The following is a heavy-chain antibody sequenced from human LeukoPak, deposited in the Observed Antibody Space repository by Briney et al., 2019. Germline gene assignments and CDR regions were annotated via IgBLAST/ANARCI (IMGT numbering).Heavy chain of an antibody. V-gene: IGHV3-23*01. Sequence: QTGGSLRLSCSASGFTFSSYAMSWVRQAPGKGLEWVSAISDSGGSTYYADSVKGRFTISRDNSKNTLYLQMNSLRAEDTAVYYCAKDLYYYDSSGYYFFPFDYWGQGTLVTVSS. CDR3: AKDLYYYDSSGYYFFPFDY. D-gene: IGHD3-22*01. CDR2: ISDSGGST. CDR1: GFTFSSYA. J-gene: IGHJ4*02.